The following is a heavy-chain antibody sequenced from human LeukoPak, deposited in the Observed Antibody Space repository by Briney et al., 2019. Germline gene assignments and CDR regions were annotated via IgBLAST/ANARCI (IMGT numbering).Heavy chain of an antibody. CDR2: ICAYTGNT. V-gene: IGHV1-18*01. J-gene: IGHJ4*02. CDR1: GGTFSSYA. D-gene: IGHD3-22*01. CDR3: ARENVYYDSSDYYPRFDY. Sequence: ASVKVSCKASGGTFSSYAISWVRQAPGQGPEWMGWICAYTGNTFYAQKLQGRVTMSTDTSTSTAYMELRSLRSDDTAVYYCARENVYYDSSDYYPRFDYWGQGTLVTVSS.